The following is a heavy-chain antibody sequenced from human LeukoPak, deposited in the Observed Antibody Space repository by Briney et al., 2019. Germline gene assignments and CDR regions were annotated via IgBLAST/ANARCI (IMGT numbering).Heavy chain of an antibody. CDR1: GYTFTNYA. CDR3: ARGIWVRHNNGYYLDS. V-gene: IGHV1-3*01. D-gene: IGHD3-22*01. CDR2: INAGNDNT. J-gene: IGHJ4*02. Sequence: ASVKVSCKASGYTFTNYAISWVRQAPGQRLEWMGWINAGNDNTKYSQKFQGRVTISRDASANTAYMELSSLGSEDAAVYYCARGIWVRHNNGYYLDSWGQGTLVTVSS.